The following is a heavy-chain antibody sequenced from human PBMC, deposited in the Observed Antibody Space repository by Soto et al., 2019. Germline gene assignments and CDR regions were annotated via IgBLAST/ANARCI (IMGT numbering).Heavy chain of an antibody. Sequence: GGSLRLSCVASGLTFGSRAMAWVRQAPGEGLQWVSTITDTGGDAKYADSVRGRFVISRDNSKKTLYLQMTSLTAEDSAMYYCARGSTDSYPGSRIFDFWGRGTLVTVSS. J-gene: IGHJ4*02. CDR1: GLTFGSRA. CDR3: ARGSTDSYPGSRIFDF. CDR2: ITDTGGDA. V-gene: IGHV3-23*01. D-gene: IGHD3-10*01.